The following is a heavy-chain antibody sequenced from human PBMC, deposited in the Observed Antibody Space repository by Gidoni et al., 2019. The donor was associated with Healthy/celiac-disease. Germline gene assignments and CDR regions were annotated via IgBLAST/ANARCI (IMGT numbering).Heavy chain of an antibody. CDR2: ISSSSSTI. CDR3: ARDVNYDFKEGYCFDY. CDR1: GFTSSSYS. V-gene: IGHV3-48*01. Sequence: EVQRVESGGGLVQPGGSLRLSCAASGFTSSSYSMNWVRQAPGKGLEWVSCISSSSSTIYYADSVKGRFTISRDNAKNSLYLQMNSLRAEDTAVYYCARDVNYDFKEGYCFDYWGQGTLVTVSS. D-gene: IGHD3-3*01. J-gene: IGHJ4*02.